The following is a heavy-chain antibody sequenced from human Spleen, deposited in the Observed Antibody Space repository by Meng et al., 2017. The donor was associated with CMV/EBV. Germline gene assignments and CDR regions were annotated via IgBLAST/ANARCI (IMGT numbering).Heavy chain of an antibody. CDR3: ARGLLPAAHYYYYAMDV. CDR2: INFSGSSR. CDR1: GFTFSDYY. D-gene: IGHD2-2*01. Sequence: GGSLRLSCAASGFTFSDYYMTWIRQAPGKGLEWVSYINFSGSSRFYADSVKGRFTISRDNAKNSLYLQMNSLRAEDTALYYCARGLLPAAHYYYYAMDVWGQGTTVTVSS. V-gene: IGHV3-11*01. J-gene: IGHJ6*02.